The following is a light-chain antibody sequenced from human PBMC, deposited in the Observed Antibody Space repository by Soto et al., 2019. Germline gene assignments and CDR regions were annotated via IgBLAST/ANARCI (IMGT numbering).Light chain of an antibody. CDR2: KAS. J-gene: IGKJ1*01. Sequence: DIQMTQSPSTLSASVGDRVTITCRASQSISSWLAWYQQKPGKAPKLLIYKASSLESGVPSRFSGSGSGTEFSLTISSLQPDDSATYYCQHYHSYPWTFGQGTKVDIK. CDR3: QHYHSYPWT. CDR1: QSISSW. V-gene: IGKV1-5*03.